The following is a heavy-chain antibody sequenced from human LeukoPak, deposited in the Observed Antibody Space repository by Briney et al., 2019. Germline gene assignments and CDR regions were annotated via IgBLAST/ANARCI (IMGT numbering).Heavy chain of an antibody. Sequence: SVKVSCKASGGTFSSHAISWVRQAPGQGLEWVGGIIPIFGTTNYAQKFQGRVMITTDESTSTGYMELRSLRSDDTAVYNCARGDSGYDYGFDNWGQGTLVTVSS. CDR3: ARGDSGYDYGFDN. CDR1: GGTFSSHA. D-gene: IGHD5-12*01. J-gene: IGHJ4*02. V-gene: IGHV1-69*05. CDR2: IIPIFGTT.